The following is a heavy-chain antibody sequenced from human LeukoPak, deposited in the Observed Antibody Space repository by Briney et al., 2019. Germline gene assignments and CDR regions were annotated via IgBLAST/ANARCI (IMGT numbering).Heavy chain of an antibody. Sequence: ASVKASCKTSGYTFTSYYMHWVRQAPGQGLEWMGLNNPSSGTTGYAQKFQGRVTMTRDASTSTVYMELGSLPSEDTAVYYCARDRGLLYGSSGCLDSWGQGTLVTVSS. J-gene: IGHJ4*02. D-gene: IGHD6-19*01. V-gene: IGHV1-46*01. CDR3: ARDRGLLYGSSGCLDS. CDR2: NNPSSGTT. CDR1: GYTFTSYY.